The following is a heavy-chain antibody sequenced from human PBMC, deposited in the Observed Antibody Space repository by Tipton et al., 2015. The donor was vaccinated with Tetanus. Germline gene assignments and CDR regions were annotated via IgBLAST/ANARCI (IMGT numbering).Heavy chain of an antibody. V-gene: IGHV4-59*01. CDR2: IYYTGNT. CDR1: GVSISSFY. Sequence: TLSLTCTVSGVSISSFYWSWIRQSPGRGLEWIGYIYYTGNTNYNPSLKSRVTISADTTKKQFSLNLRSVTAADTAVYYCAGLPVGGGYSAHHYFLHWGQGTLVTVSS. D-gene: IGHD4-23*01. J-gene: IGHJ4*02. CDR3: AGLPVGGGYSAHHYFLH.